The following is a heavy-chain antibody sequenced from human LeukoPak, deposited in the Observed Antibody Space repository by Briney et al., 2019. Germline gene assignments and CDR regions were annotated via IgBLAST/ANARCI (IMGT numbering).Heavy chain of an antibody. Sequence: GGSLRLSCAASGFTFSDYYMSWIRQAPGKGLEWVSYISSSGSTIYYADSVKGRFTISRDNAKNSLYLQMESLRVEDTAVYYCANFQTVGVKLFEHWGQGTLVTVSS. J-gene: IGHJ5*02. D-gene: IGHD1-26*01. V-gene: IGHV3-11*04. CDR2: ISSSGSTI. CDR3: ANFQTVGVKLFEH. CDR1: GFTFSDYY.